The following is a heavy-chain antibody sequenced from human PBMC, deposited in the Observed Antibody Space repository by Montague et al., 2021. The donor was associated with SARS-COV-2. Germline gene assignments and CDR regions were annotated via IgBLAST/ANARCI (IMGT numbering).Heavy chain of an antibody. Sequence: SETLSLTCTVSGGSIGSHYWSWIRLPPGKGLEWVGHIYYTGITKYKSSLKSRVTISVDTSKNQLSLKLDSVTAADTAVYYCARGGGSASATWFDPWGQGTLVTVSS. CDR2: IYYTGIT. D-gene: IGHD3-3*01. CDR3: ARGGGSASATWFDP. J-gene: IGHJ5*02. V-gene: IGHV4-59*11. CDR1: GGSIGSHY.